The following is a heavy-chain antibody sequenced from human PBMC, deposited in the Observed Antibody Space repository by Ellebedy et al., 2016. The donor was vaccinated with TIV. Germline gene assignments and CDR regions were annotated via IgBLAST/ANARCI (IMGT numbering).Heavy chain of an antibody. V-gene: IGHV3-23*01. D-gene: IGHD1-26*01. Sequence: PGGSLRLSCAASGVTFSNYAMSCVRQAPGKGLEWVSTISNTASRTYYADSVEGRFIISRDNSKKPLYLQMNSLRAEDSAVYYCAKDVIFGDGKWEFDVWGQGTTVTVSS. CDR2: ISNTASRT. CDR3: AKDVIFGDGKWEFDV. J-gene: IGHJ6*02. CDR1: GVTFSNYA.